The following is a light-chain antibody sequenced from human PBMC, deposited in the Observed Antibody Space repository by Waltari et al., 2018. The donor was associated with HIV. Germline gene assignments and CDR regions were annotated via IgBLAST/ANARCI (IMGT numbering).Light chain of an antibody. J-gene: IGLJ1*01. CDR1: SSDVGSYNL. Sequence: QSALTQPASVSGSPGQSITISCTGTSSDVGSYNLVSWYQQHPGKAPKLMIYEVSKRPSGVSSRFAGSKSGNTASLTISGLQAEDEADYYCCSYVGWSTILYVVGTGTKVTVL. CDR2: EVS. CDR3: CSYVGWSTILYV. V-gene: IGLV2-23*02.